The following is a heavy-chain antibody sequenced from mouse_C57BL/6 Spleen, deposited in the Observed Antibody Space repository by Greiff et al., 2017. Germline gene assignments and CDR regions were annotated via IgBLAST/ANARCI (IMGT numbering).Heavy chain of an antibody. D-gene: IGHD1-1*01. V-gene: IGHV1-69*01. CDR2: IDPSDSYT. Sequence: QVQLQQPGAELVMPGASLKLSCTASGYTFTSYWMHWVQQSPGQGLEWIGEIDPSDSYTNYNQKFKGKSTLTVDKSSSTAYMQLSRLASEDSAVYACERGRDGSSLGYWGQGTTLTVSA. CDR1: GYTFTSYW. J-gene: IGHJ2*01. CDR3: ERGRDGSSLGY.